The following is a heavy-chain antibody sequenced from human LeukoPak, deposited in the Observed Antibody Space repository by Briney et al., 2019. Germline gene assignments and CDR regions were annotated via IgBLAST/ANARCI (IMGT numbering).Heavy chain of an antibody. CDR1: GGTFSSYA. Sequence: SVKVSCXASGGTFSSYAISWVRQAPGQGLEWMGRIIPIFGTANYAQKFQGRVTITTDESTSTAYMELSSLRSEDTAVYYCARDWLHSGSYDTQGWGQGTLVTVSS. CDR2: IIPIFGTA. D-gene: IGHD1-26*01. J-gene: IGHJ4*02. V-gene: IGHV1-69*05. CDR3: ARDWLHSGSYDTQG.